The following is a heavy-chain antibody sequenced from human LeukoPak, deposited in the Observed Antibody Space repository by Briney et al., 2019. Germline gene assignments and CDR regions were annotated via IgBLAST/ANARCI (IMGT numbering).Heavy chain of an antibody. J-gene: IGHJ1*01. Sequence: ASVKVSCKVSGYTLTELSMHWVRQAPGKGLEWMGGFDPEDGETIYAQKFQGRVTMTEDTSTDTAYMELSSLRSEDTAVYYCATIRYDILTGSEVEYFQHWGQGTLVTVSS. CDR2: FDPEDGET. CDR3: ATIRYDILTGSEVEYFQH. CDR1: GYTLTELS. V-gene: IGHV1-24*01. D-gene: IGHD3-9*01.